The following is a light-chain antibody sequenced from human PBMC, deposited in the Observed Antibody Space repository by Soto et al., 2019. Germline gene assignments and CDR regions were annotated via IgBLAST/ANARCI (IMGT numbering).Light chain of an antibody. V-gene: IGLV2-14*01. CDR3: TSCITANTRCV. CDR1: SSDIGAYDY. Sequence: QSVLTQPASLSGSPGQSITISCTGTSSDIGAYDYVSWFQQHPGKAPKLMISEVNNRPSGVSDRFSGSKSGNTASLTITGLQAEDEADYYCTSCITANTRCVFGSGTKVTVL. J-gene: IGLJ1*01. CDR2: EVN.